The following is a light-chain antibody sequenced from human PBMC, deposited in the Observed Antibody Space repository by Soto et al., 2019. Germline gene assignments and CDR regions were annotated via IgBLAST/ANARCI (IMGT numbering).Light chain of an antibody. CDR2: DVR. V-gene: IGLV2-14*01. CDR3: SSYTSSSTVV. J-gene: IGLJ3*02. Sequence: QSALTQPASVSGSPGQSITISCTGTSSDVGGYNYVSWYQQHPGRAPKLMIYDVRNRPSGVSIRFSGSKSGNTASLTISGLQAEDEADYYCSSYTSSSTVVFGGGTKLTVL. CDR1: SSDVGGYNY.